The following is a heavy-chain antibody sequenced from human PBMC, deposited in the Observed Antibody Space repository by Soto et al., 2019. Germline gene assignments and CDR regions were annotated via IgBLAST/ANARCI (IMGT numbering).Heavy chain of an antibody. CDR3: ARAYCSGGSCYPYYFDY. J-gene: IGHJ4*02. V-gene: IGHV4-59*08. CDR2: IYYSGST. D-gene: IGHD2-15*01. CDR1: GGSISSYY. Sequence: PSETLSLTCTVSGGSISSYYWSWIRQPPGKGLEWIGYIYYSGSTNYNPSLKSRVTISVDTSKNQFSLKLSSVTAADTAVYYCARAYCSGGSCYPYYFDYWGQGTLVTVSS.